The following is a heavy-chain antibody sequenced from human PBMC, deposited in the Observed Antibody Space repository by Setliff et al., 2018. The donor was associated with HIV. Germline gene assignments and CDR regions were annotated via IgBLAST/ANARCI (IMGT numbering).Heavy chain of an antibody. V-gene: IGHV4-38-2*01. CDR3: ARHLQAFDI. Sequence: SETLSLTCAVSGYSISSGYYWGWIRQPPGKGLEWVGSIFHSGGIYYNPSLKSRVTISGDTSKNKLSLKLTSVTAADTAGYYCARHLQAFDIWGHGTMVTVSS. CDR1: GYSISSGYY. D-gene: IGHD1-1*01. J-gene: IGHJ3*02. CDR2: IFHSGGI.